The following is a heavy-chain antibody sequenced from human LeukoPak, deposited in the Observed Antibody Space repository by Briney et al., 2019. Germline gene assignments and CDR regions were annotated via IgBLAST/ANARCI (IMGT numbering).Heavy chain of an antibody. V-gene: IGHV1-69*13. CDR1: GGTFSSYA. Sequence: SVNVSCTASGGTFSSYAISWVRQAPGQGLEWMGGIIPIFGTANYAQKFQGRVTITADESTSTAYMELSSLRSEDTAVYYCARDLGVTSLAFDIWGQGTMVTVSS. J-gene: IGHJ3*02. CDR3: ARDLGVTSLAFDI. D-gene: IGHD2-21*02. CDR2: IIPIFGTA.